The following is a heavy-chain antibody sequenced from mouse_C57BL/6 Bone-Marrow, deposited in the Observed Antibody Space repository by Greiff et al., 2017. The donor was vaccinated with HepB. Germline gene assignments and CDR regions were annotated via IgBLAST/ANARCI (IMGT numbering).Heavy chain of an antibody. D-gene: IGHD1-1*01. J-gene: IGHJ4*01. CDR3: TTWNYYGSSPYAMDY. V-gene: IGHV14-1*01. CDR2: IDPEDGDT. CDR1: GFNIKDYY. Sequence: EVQLQESGAELVRPGASVKLSCTASGFNIKDYYMHWVKQRPEQGLEWIGRIDPEDGDTEYAPKFQGKATMTADTSSNTAYLQLSSLTSEDTAVYYCTTWNYYGSSPYAMDYWGQGTSVTVSS.